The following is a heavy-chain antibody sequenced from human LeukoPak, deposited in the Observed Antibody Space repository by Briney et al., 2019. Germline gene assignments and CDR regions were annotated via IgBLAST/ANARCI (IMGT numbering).Heavy chain of an antibody. Sequence: GASVKVSCKASGYTFTSYDINWVRQATGQGLEWMGWMNPNSGNTGYAQKFQGRVTMTRNTSISTAYMELSSLRSEDTAVYYCARPIAVAVLGYNWFDPWGQGTLVTVSS. CDR2: MNPNSGNT. V-gene: IGHV1-8*01. D-gene: IGHD6-19*01. CDR3: ARPIAVAVLGYNWFDP. CDR1: GYTFTSYD. J-gene: IGHJ5*02.